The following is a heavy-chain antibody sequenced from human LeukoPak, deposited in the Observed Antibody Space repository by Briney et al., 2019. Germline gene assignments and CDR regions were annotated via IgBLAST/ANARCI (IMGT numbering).Heavy chain of an antibody. Sequence: TSETLSLTCIVSGYSISSGCYWGWIRQPPGKGLNWIGSIYYSGSTYYNPSLKSRVTISVDTSKNQFSLKLSSVTAADTAVYYCARVEMATSKGFDYWGQGTLVTVSS. CDR2: IYYSGST. CDR1: GYSISSGCY. CDR3: ARVEMATSKGFDY. D-gene: IGHD5-24*01. V-gene: IGHV4-38-2*02. J-gene: IGHJ4*02.